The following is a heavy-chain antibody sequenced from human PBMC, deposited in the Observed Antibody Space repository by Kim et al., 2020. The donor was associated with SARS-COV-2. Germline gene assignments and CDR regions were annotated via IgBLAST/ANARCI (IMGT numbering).Heavy chain of an antibody. V-gene: IGHV3-49*04. Sequence: GGSLRLSCTGSGFDISDHSINWVRQAPGKGLEWVAYIREKGIGWPTAYAAFGKGRFSISRDDSKNIVYLQMTGLKTEDKGAYYCNRCAAGYSYGPIWGQGTLLTVSS. D-gene: IGHD5-18*01. CDR3: NRCAAGYSYGPI. CDR2: IREKGIGWPT. CDR1: GFDISDHS. J-gene: IGHJ4*02.